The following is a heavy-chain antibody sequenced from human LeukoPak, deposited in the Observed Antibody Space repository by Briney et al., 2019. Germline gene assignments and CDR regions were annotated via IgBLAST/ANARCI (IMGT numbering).Heavy chain of an antibody. J-gene: IGHJ4*02. CDR3: ARERVSSSVDY. D-gene: IGHD6-13*01. CDR1: GGSFSGYY. CDR2: INHSGST. Sequence: PSETLSLTCAVYGGSFSGYYWSWIPQPPGKGLEWIGEINHSGSTNYSPSLKSRVTISVDTSKNQFSLKLSSVTAADTAVYYCARERVSSSVDYWGQGTLVTVSS. V-gene: IGHV4-34*01.